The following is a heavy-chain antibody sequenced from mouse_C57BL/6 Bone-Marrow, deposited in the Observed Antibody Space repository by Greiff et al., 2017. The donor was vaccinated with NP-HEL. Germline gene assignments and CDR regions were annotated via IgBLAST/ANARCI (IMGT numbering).Heavy chain of an antibody. V-gene: IGHV14-4*01. CDR3: TRMVKAWFAY. D-gene: IGHD2-2*01. J-gene: IGHJ3*01. CDR2: IDPENGDT. CDR1: GFNIKDDY. Sequence: VQLKESGAELVRPGASVKLSCTASGFNIKDDYMHWVKQRPEQGLEWIGWIDPENGDTEYASKFQGKAIITADTSSNTAYLQLSSLTSEDTAVYYCTRMVKAWFAYWGQGTLVTVSA.